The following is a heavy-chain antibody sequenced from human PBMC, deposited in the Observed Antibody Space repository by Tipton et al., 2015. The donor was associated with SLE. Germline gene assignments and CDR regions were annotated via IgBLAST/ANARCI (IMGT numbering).Heavy chain of an antibody. CDR3: ARDQVGYSGYTSFYYMDV. Sequence: TLSLTCSVSGGSISSHFWSWIRQPPGKGLEWIGEINHSGSTNYNPSLKSRVTISVDTSKNLFSLKLSSVTAADTAVYYCARDQVGYSGYTSFYYMDVWGKGTTVTVSS. D-gene: IGHD5-12*01. CDR1: GGSISSHF. CDR2: INHSGST. V-gene: IGHV4-34*01. J-gene: IGHJ6*03.